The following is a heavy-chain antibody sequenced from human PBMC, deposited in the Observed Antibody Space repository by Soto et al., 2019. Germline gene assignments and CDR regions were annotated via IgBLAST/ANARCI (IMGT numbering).Heavy chain of an antibody. Sequence: PSETLSLTCTVSGGSVSSGDYYWSWVRQSPGKGLEWIGRIYYSGSAFYNPSLKSRVSISADTSKNQFSLKLSSVTAADTAVYYCARGVRATMTVGRFDPWGQGTLVTVSS. CDR3: ARGVRATMTVGRFDP. CDR1: GGSVSSGDYY. D-gene: IGHD3-22*01. J-gene: IGHJ5*02. CDR2: IYYSGSA. V-gene: IGHV4-30-4*01.